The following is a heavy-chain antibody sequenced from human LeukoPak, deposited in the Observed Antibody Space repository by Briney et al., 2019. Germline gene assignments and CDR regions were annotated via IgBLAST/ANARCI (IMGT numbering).Heavy chain of an antibody. CDR2: INSDGSST. Sequence: GGSLRLSCVASGFTFSSYWMHWVRQAPGKGLVWVSRINSDGSSTSYADSVKGRFTISRDNAKNTLYLQMNSLRAEDTAVYYCARWTAYDLVGFDPWGQGTLVTVSS. J-gene: IGHJ5*02. CDR1: GFTFSSYW. V-gene: IGHV3-74*01. D-gene: IGHD3/OR15-3a*01. CDR3: ARWTAYDLVGFDP.